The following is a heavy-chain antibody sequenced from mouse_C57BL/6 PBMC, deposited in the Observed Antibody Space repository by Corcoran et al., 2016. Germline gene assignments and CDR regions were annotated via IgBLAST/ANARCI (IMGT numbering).Heavy chain of an antibody. J-gene: IGHJ2*01. V-gene: IGHV1-26*01. Sequence: EVQLQQSGPELVKPGASVKISCKASGYTFTDYYMNWVKQSHGKSLEWIGDINPNNGGTSYNQKFKGKATLTVDKSSSTAYMELRSLTSEDSAVYYCARGENDGYYDFDYWGQGTTLTVSS. CDR1: GYTFTDYY. CDR2: INPNNGGT. CDR3: ARGENDGYYDFDY. D-gene: IGHD2-3*01.